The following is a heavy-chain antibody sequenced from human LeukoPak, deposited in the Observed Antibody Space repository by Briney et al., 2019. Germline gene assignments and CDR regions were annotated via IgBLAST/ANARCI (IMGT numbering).Heavy chain of an antibody. V-gene: IGHV3-11*01. J-gene: IGHJ4*02. CDR1: GFTFSDYY. Sequence: PGGSLRLSCAASGFTFSDYYMSWIRQAPGKGLEWVSYISSSGSTIYYADSVKGRFTISRDNAKNSLYLQMNSLRAEDTAVYYCARDPRRVVVAAKGASFDYWGQGTLVTVSS. CDR2: ISSSGSTI. D-gene: IGHD2-15*01. CDR3: ARDPRRVVVAAKGASFDY.